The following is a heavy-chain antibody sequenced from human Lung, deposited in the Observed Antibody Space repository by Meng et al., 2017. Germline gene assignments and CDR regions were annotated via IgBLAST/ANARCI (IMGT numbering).Heavy chain of an antibody. CDR2: IKSNSDGGTT. CDR1: GFSFTDAW. CDR3: ATGAAAADH. V-gene: IGHV3-15*01. D-gene: IGHD6-13*01. Sequence: LVVSGGGLVKPGGSLRLSCVASGFSFTDAWISWVRQAPGKGLEWVGRIKSNSDGGTTDYAAPVKGRFTISRDDSKNTLYLQMNSLITEDTAVYFCATGAAAADHWGQGTLVTVSS. J-gene: IGHJ4*02.